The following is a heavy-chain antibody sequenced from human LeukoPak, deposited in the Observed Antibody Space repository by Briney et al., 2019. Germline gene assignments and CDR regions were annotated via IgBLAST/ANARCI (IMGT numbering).Heavy chain of an antibody. CDR2: ISAYNGNT. J-gene: IGHJ3*02. CDR1: GYTFTGYY. CDR3: ARDTVTTDDAFDI. Sequence: ASVKVSCKASGYTFTGYYMHWVRQAPGQGLEWMGWISAYNGNTNYAQKLQGRVTMTTDTSTSTAYMELRSLRSDDTAVYYCARDTVTTDDAFDIWGQGTMVTVSS. D-gene: IGHD4-11*01. V-gene: IGHV1-18*04.